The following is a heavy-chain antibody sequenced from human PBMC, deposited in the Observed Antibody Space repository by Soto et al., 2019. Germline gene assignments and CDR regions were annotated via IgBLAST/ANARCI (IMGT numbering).Heavy chain of an antibody. CDR2: INHSGST. CDR1: GGSFSGYY. D-gene: IGHD3-10*01. J-gene: IGHJ2*01. Sequence: SETLSLTCAVYGGSFSGYYWSWIRQPPGKGLEWIGEINHSGSTNYNPSLKSRVTISVDTSKNQFSLKLSSVTAADTAVYYCARGQGLWFGELRWYFDLWGRGTLVTVSS. CDR3: ARGQGLWFGELRWYFDL. V-gene: IGHV4-34*01.